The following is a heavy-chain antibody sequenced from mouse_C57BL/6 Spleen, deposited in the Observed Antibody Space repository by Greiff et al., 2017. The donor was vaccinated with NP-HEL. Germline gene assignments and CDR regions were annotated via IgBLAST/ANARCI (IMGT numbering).Heavy chain of an antibody. D-gene: IGHD1-1*01. Sequence: EVQLQESGPELVKPGASVKMSCKASGYTFTDYNMHWVKQSHGKSLEWIGYINPNNGGTSYNQKFKGKATLTVNKSSSTAYMELRSLTSEDSAVYYCARDGYYYGSSYGAYWGQGTLVTVSA. CDR1: GYTFTDYN. CDR3: ARDGYYYGSSYGAY. J-gene: IGHJ3*01. V-gene: IGHV1-22*01. CDR2: INPNNGGT.